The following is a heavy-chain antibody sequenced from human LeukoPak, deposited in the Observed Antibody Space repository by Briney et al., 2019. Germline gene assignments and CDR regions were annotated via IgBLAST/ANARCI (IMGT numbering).Heavy chain of an antibody. CDR1: GGSISSYY. V-gene: IGHV4-59*01. CDR2: IYYSGST. Sequence: PSETLSLTCTVSGGSISSYYWSWIRQPPGKGLEWIGYIYYSGSTNYNPSLKSRVTISVDTSKNQFSLKLSSVTAADTAVYYCASLGSSWYYWYAFDIWGQGTMVTVSS. D-gene: IGHD6-13*01. J-gene: IGHJ3*02. CDR3: ASLGSSWYYWYAFDI.